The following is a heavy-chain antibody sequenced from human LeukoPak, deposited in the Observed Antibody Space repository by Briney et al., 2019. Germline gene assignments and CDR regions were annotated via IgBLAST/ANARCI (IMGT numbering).Heavy chain of an antibody. CDR2: ISYDGSNK. CDR1: GFTFSSYA. CDR3: ARGLVPAARGEDY. Sequence: PGGSLRLSCAASGFTFSSYAMHWVRQAPGKGLEWVAVISYDGSNKYYADSVKGRFTISRDNSKNTLYLQMNSLRAEDTAVYYCARGLVPAARGEDYWGQGTLVTVSS. J-gene: IGHJ4*02. D-gene: IGHD2-2*01. V-gene: IGHV3-30-3*01.